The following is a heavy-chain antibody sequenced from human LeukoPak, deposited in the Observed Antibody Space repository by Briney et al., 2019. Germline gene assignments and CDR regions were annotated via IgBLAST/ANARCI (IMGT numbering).Heavy chain of an antibody. Sequence: GGSLRLSCAASGFTLSSYSMNWVRQAPGKGLEWVSYISSSSPNIYYADSVKGRFTISRDNSKNPLYLQMNSLRAEDTAMYYCTRTEQSSLSIDYCDQGTLVTVSA. CDR3: TRTEQSSLSIDY. CDR2: ISSSSPNI. V-gene: IGHV3-48*01. J-gene: IGHJ4*02. CDR1: GFTLSSYS. D-gene: IGHD6-6*01.